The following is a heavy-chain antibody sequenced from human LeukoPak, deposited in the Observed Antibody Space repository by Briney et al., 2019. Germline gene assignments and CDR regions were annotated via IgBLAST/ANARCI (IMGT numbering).Heavy chain of an antibody. CDR2: IIPLFNTP. J-gene: IGHJ4*02. Sequence: SVKVSCKDSGGTFSSYSINWVRRAPRQGLEWMGGIIPLFNTPNYAQKFQGRVSITADTSTNTTYMELSRLRSDDTAVYYCARVGLKSSGYLGYWGQGTLVTVSS. CDR3: ARVGLKSSGYLGY. V-gene: IGHV1-69*06. D-gene: IGHD3-22*01. CDR1: GGTFSSYS.